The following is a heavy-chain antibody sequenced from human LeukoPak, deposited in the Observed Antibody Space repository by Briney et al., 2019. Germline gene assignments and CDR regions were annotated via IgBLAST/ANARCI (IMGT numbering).Heavy chain of an antibody. CDR3: ARGSDFFDY. V-gene: IGHV4-31*11. CDR2: IYYSGSA. CDR1: GGSISSADFY. Sequence: SETLSLTCAVSGGSISSADFYWSWLRQHPGKGLGWIGFIYYSGSAYYNPSLKSRVSISIDTSKNQFSLTLNSVTAADTAVYYCARGSDFFDYWGQGTLVTVSS. J-gene: IGHJ4*02.